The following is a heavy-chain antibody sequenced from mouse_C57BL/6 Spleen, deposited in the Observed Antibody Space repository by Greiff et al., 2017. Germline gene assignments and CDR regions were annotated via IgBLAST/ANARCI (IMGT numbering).Heavy chain of an antibody. CDR2: INPNNGGT. Sequence: EVQLQQSGPELVKPGASVKIPCKASGYTFTDYNMDWVKQSHGKSLEWIGDINPNNGGTIYNQKFKGKATLTVDKSSSTAYMELRSLTSEDTAVYYCAIYYDYSYYYAMDYWGQGTSVTVSS. CDR1: GYTFTDYN. V-gene: IGHV1-18*01. CDR3: AIYYDYSYYYAMDY. J-gene: IGHJ4*01. D-gene: IGHD2-4*01.